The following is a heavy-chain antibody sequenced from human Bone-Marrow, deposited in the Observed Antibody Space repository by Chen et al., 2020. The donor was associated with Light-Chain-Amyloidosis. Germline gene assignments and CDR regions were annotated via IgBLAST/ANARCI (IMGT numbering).Heavy chain of an antibody. V-gene: IGHV4-61*01. CDR2: IHNTGST. Sequence: QVHLQESGPGLVKPSDTLSLTCNVSCGFVSMNSYYWSWIRQPPGKGLEWIGYIHNTGSTLYNPSLKSRVTMSLDTSKRQFSLTLTSVTTADTAVYYCARPPQFSSSPFDSWGPGVLVTVSS. CDR3: ARPPQFSSSPFDS. D-gene: IGHD2-15*01. CDR1: CGFVSMNSYY. J-gene: IGHJ4*02.